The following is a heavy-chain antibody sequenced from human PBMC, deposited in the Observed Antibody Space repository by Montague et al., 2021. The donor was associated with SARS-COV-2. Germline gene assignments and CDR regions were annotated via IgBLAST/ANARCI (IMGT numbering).Heavy chain of an antibody. CDR1: GFSLSTSGMC. J-gene: IGHJ4*02. Sequence: VKPTQPLTLTCTFSGFSLSTSGMCVSWIRQPPGKALEWLALIDWDDDKYYSTSLKTRLTISKDTSKNQVVLTMTNMDPVDTATYYCARIRDYDILTGSYSGFDYGGQGTLVTVSS. CDR2: IDWDDDK. CDR3: ARIRDYDILTGSYSGFDY. D-gene: IGHD3-9*01. V-gene: IGHV2-70*01.